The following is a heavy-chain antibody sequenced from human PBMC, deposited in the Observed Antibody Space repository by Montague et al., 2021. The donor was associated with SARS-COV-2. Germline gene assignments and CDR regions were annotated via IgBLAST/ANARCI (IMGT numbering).Heavy chain of an antibody. J-gene: IGHJ6*02. CDR1: GGSINNYY. V-gene: IGHV4-34*01. Sequence: SETLSLTCNVSGGSINNYYWSWIRQPPGKGLEWIGEINHSGSTNYNPSLKSRVTISVDTSKNQFSLKLSSVTAADTAVYYCARGSWHIVVVTAIRDGYYGMDVWGQGTTVTVSS. CDR3: ARGSWHIVVVTAIRDGYYGMDV. CDR2: INHSGST. D-gene: IGHD2-21*02.